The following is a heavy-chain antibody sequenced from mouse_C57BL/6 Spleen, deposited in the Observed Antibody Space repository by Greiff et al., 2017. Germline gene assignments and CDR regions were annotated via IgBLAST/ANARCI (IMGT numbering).Heavy chain of an antibody. CDR2: IYPGDGDT. D-gene: IGHD2-3*01. CDR3: ARGGYYPFWYFDV. J-gene: IGHJ1*03. CDR1: GYAFSSSW. V-gene: IGHV1-82*01. Sequence: VQLQQSGPELVKPGASVKISCKASGYAFSSSWMNWVKQRPGKGLEWIGRIYPGDGDTNYNGKFKGKATLTADKSSSTAYMQLSSLTSEDSAVYFCARGGYYPFWYFDVWGTGTTGTVSS.